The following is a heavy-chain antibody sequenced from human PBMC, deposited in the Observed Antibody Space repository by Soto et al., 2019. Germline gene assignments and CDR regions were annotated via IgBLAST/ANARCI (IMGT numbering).Heavy chain of an antibody. J-gene: IGHJ5*02. V-gene: IGHV1-8*01. Sequence: QVQLVQSGAEVKKPGASVKVSCKASGYTFTSYDINWVRQATGQGLEWMGWMNPNSGNTGYAQKFQGRVTRTRNTSSSTAYMELSSMRSEDTVVYYCAREQPVRGFAPWGQGTLVTVSS. CDR2: MNPNSGNT. CDR3: AREQPVRGFAP. CDR1: GYTFTSYD. D-gene: IGHD6-13*01.